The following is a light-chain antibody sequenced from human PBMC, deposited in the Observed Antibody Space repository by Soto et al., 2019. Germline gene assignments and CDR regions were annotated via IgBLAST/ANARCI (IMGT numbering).Light chain of an antibody. CDR2: AAS. CDR3: QQSYSTPRT. V-gene: IGKV1-6*01. CDR1: QGIRND. J-gene: IGKJ1*01. Sequence: AIKMNQSPSSLSASVGDRVTITCRASQGIRNDLGWYQQKPGKAPKLLIYAASSLQSGVPSRFSGSGSGTDFTLTISSLQPEDFATYYCQQSYSTPRTFGQGTNVDIK.